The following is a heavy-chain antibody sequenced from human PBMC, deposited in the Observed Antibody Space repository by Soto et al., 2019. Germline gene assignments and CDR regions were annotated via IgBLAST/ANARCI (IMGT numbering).Heavy chain of an antibody. J-gene: IGHJ5*02. Sequence: QVTLKESGPVLVKPTETLTLTCTVSGLSLSNGRLGVSWIRQPPGKALEWLAHIFSNDDKSYSTSLKSRLTISKDPSRSQVVLTMTHMDPVDSATYYCALIKDCSRTDCYLASFDPWGQGTLVTVSS. CDR2: IFSNDDK. CDR3: ALIKDCSRTDCYLASFDP. D-gene: IGHD2-2*01. V-gene: IGHV2-26*01. CDR1: GLSLSNGRLG.